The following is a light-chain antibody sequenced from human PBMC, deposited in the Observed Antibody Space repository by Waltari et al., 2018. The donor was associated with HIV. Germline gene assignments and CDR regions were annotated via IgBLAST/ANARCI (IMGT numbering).Light chain of an antibody. Sequence: DIQIPQSPSTLTASVGDRVTISCRAIATMSRLLACYQPKPGKAPKLLIYQASSLETGVPSRFSGSASGTEVTLTISSLQPDDVATYYCQQYDTYEYSFGQGTKLEI. CDR2: QAS. CDR3: QQYDTYEYS. V-gene: IGKV1-5*03. J-gene: IGKJ2*03. CDR1: ATMSRL.